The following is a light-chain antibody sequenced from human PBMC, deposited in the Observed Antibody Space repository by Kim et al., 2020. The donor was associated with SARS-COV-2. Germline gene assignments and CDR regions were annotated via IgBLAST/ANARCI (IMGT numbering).Light chain of an antibody. V-gene: IGLV2-23*02. CDR3: CAYAPSSTFVL. CDR1: SSDVGSYNL. CDR2: EVN. J-gene: IGLJ3*02. Sequence: QSVLTQPASVSGSPGQSITISCTGPSSDVGSYNLVSWYQHHPGKVPKVVIYEVNKRPSGVSYRFSGSKSGNTASLTISGLQAEDEADYYCCAYAPSSTFVLFGGGTQLTVL.